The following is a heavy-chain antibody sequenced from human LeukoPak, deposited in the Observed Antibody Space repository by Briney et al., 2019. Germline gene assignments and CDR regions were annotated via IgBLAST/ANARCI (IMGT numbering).Heavy chain of an antibody. V-gene: IGHV3-33*01. CDR1: GFTFSSYG. CDR3: ARGRQGRGWYDLDY. D-gene: IGHD6-19*01. CDR2: IWYDGSNT. Sequence: GRSLRLSCAASGFTFSSYGMHWVRQAPGKGLEWVAVIWYDGSNTYYADSVKGRFTISRDNSKNTLYLQMNSLRAEETAVYYCARGRQGRGWYDLDYWGQGTLVTVSS. J-gene: IGHJ4*02.